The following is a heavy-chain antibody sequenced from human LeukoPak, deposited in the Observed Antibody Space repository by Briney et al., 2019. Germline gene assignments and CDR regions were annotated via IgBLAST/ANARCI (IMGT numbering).Heavy chain of an antibody. CDR3: ARAIAVAGYNWFDP. D-gene: IGHD6-19*01. V-gene: IGHV4-4*07. CDR1: GGSISSYY. J-gene: IGHJ5*02. CDR2: IYTSGST. Sequence: SETLSLTCTVSGGSISSYYWSWIRQPAGKGLEWIGRIYTSGSTNYNPSLKSRVTMSVDTSKNQFSLKLSSVTAADTAVYYGARAIAVAGYNWFDPWGQGTLVTVSS.